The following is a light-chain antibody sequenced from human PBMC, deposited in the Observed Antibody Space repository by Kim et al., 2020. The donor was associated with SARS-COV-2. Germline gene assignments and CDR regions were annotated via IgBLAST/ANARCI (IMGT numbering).Light chain of an antibody. V-gene: IGLV3-19*01. CDR2: GKN. J-gene: IGLJ1*01. Sequence: SSELTQDPAVSVALGQTVRITCQGDSLRSYYASWYQQKPGQAPVPVIYGKNNRPSGILDRFSGSSSGNTASLTITGAQAEDEADYYCNSRDSSGNHLYVF. CDR1: SLRSYY. CDR3: NSRDSSGNHLYV.